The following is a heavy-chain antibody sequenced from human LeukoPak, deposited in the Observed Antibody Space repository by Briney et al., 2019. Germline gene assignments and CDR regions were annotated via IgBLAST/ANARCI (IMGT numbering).Heavy chain of an antibody. CDR2: IIPILGIA. Sequence: GASVKVSCKASGGTFSSYAISWVRQAPGQGLEWMGRIIPILGIANYAQKFQGRVTITADKSTSTAYMELSSLTSDDTAVYYCTRGAGTSWFDYWGQGSLVTVSS. D-gene: IGHD2-2*01. CDR3: TRGAGTSWFDY. J-gene: IGHJ4*02. V-gene: IGHV1-69*04. CDR1: GGTFSSYA.